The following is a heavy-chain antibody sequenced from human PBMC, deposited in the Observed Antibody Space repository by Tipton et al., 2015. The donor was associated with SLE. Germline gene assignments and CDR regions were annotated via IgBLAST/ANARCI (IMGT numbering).Heavy chain of an antibody. V-gene: IGHV4-59*03. Sequence: TLSLTCTVSGGSISSHYWSWIRQPPGKGLEWIGYIYHSGSTHFNPSLKSRVTISMDKSKNQFSLKLNSVTATDTAVYYCAVFTTLTPDAFDIWGQGTMVTVSS. CDR3: AVFTTLTPDAFDI. D-gene: IGHD4-17*01. CDR2: IYHSGST. J-gene: IGHJ3*02. CDR1: GGSISSHY.